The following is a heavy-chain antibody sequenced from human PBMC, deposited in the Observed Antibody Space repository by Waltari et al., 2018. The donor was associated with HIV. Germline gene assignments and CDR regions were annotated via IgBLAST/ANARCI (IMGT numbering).Heavy chain of an antibody. CDR2: ISSSSSYI. CDR1: GFTFSSYS. J-gene: IGHJ4*02. D-gene: IGHD6-13*01. CDR3: AGSSSWFDY. Sequence: EVQLVESGRGLVKPGGSLRLSCAASGFTFSSYSMNWVRQAPGKGLEWVSSISSSSSYIYYADSVKVRFTISRDNAKNSLYLQMNSLRAEDTAVYYCAGSSSWFDYWGQGTLVTVSS. V-gene: IGHV3-21*01.